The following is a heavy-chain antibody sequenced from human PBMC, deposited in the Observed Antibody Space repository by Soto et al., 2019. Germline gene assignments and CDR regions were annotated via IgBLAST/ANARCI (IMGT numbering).Heavy chain of an antibody. CDR1: GYTFTDYY. CDR3: ARGGREVPRIPYDT. D-gene: IGHD3-16*01. V-gene: IGHV1-2*02. CDR2: INPNVGGT. Sequence: ASVKVSCKASGYTFTDYYLHWVRQAPGQGLEWMGWINPNVGGTNYARKFQGRVTMTRDTSISTVYMQLTRLRPDDTAIYYCARGGREVPRIPYDTWGQGTLVTVS. J-gene: IGHJ5*02.